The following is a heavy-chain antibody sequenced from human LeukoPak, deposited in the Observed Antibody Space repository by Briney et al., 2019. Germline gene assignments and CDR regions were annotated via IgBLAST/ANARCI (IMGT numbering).Heavy chain of an antibody. CDR1: GDSVSSNSAA. D-gene: IGHD3-3*01. V-gene: IGHV6-1*01. CDR2: TYCRSKWYN. CDR3: AREERTYYDSWSNYRHSDYYYMDV. Sequence: SQTLSLTCAISGDSVSSNSAAWNWIRQSPSRGLEWQVRTYCRSKWYNNYAVSVKSRITNDPDTSKNQFSLQLNSMTPEDTAVYYCAREERTYYDSWSNYRHSDYYYMDVWGKGTTVTVSS. J-gene: IGHJ6*03.